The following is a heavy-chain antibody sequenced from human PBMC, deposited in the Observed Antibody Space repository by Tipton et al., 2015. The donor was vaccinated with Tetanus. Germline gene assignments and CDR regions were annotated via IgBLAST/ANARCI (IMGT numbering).Heavy chain of an antibody. D-gene: IGHD2-8*01. CDR2: IYPGDSDT. V-gene: IGHV5-51*01. J-gene: IGHJ4*02. CDR1: GYIFNNYW. CDR3: ARAHCTDGVCNFDF. Sequence: QLVQSGGEVKKPGESLKISCKGSGYIFNNYWIGWVRQKPGKGLEWRGIIYPGDSDTRYSPSFQGQVTISVDKSINTAYLQWSSLKASDASMFYCARAHCTDGVCNFDFWGQGALATVAS.